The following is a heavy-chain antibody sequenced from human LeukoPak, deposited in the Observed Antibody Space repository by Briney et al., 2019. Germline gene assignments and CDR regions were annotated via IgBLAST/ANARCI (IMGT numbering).Heavy chain of an antibody. V-gene: IGHV4-59*01. D-gene: IGHD5-12*01. CDR3: ARDIPGYSGYDYAFDI. J-gene: IGHJ3*02. CDR2: FYYSGST. Sequence: PSGTLSLTCTAPGGSFSSYYWSWIRQPPGKGLEWIGYFYYSGSTNYNPSLKSRVTISVDTSKNQFSLKLSSVTAADTAVYYCARDIPGYSGYDYAFDIWGQGTMVTVSS. CDR1: GGSFSSYY.